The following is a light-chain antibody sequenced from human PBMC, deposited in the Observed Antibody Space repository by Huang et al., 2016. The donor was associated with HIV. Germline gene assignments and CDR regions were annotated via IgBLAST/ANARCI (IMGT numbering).Light chain of an antibody. V-gene: IGKV3-11*01. CDR2: DAS. J-gene: IGKJ1*01. CDR3: QQRSNWPT. Sequence: EIVLTQSPATLSLSPGERATLSCRASQSVSSYLAWYQQKPGQAPRPLIYDASNRATGIPARFSGSGSGTDFTLTISGLEPEDFAVYYCQQRSNWPTFGQGTKVEIK. CDR1: QSVSSY.